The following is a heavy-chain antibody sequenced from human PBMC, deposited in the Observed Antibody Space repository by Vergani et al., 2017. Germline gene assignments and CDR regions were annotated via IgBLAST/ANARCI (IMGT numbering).Heavy chain of an antibody. CDR1: GYTFTDYF. CDR3: ARGDYGILTGYRY. CDR2: INPNSGGT. J-gene: IGHJ4*02. D-gene: IGHD3-9*01. V-gene: IGHV1-2*02. Sequence: QVQLVQSGAEVKKPGASVKVSCKASGYTFTDYFMHWVRQAPGKGLEWMGWINPNSGGTNYAQKFQGRVTMTRDTSTSTVYMELSSLRSEDTAIYYCARGDYGILTGYRYWGQGTLVTVSA.